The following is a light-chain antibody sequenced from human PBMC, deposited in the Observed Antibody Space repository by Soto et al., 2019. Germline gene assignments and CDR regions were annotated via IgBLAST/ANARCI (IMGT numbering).Light chain of an antibody. CDR2: DAS. CDR3: QQYNSFSLT. J-gene: IGKJ4*01. Sequence: DIQMTQSPSSLCASVGDRLTITCRASQIVSSRLAWYQQKPGKAPKVLIYDASSLNIGVPSRFSGSGSETDFTLSISSLQPEDFAIYYCQQYNSFSLTFGGGTKVDIK. V-gene: IGKV1-5*01. CDR1: QIVSSR.